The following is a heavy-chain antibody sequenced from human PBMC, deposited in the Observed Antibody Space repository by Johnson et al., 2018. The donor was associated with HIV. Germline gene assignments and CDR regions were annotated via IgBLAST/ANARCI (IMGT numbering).Heavy chain of an antibody. CDR2: IKQDGSEK. J-gene: IGHJ3*02. Sequence: VQLVESGGGLVQPGGSLRLSCAASGLTFSSYWMSWVRPAPGKGLEWVANIKQDGSEKYYVDSVKGRPTISRDNAKNSLYLQMNSLRAEDTAVYYCARGDYYDSSGYFSDAFDIWGQGTMVTVSS. V-gene: IGHV3-7*02. D-gene: IGHD3-22*01. CDR1: GLTFSSYW. CDR3: ARGDYYDSSGYFSDAFDI.